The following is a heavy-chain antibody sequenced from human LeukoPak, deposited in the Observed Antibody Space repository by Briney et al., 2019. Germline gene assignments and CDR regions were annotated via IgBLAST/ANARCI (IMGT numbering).Heavy chain of an antibody. V-gene: IGHV3-33*01. CDR1: GFTFSSYG. Sequence: GGSLRLSCAASGFTFSSYGMHWVRQAPGKGLEWVAVIWYDGSNKYYADSVKGRFTISGDNPKNTLYLQMNSLRAEDTAVYYGAAGGSYYLDYWGQGTLVTVCS. CDR3: AAGGSYYLDY. J-gene: IGHJ4*02. CDR2: IWYDGSNK. D-gene: IGHD1-26*01.